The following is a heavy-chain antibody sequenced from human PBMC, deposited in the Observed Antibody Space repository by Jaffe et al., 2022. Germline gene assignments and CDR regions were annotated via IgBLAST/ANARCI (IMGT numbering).Heavy chain of an antibody. J-gene: IGHJ4*02. Sequence: QVQLVESGGGVVQPGRSLRLSCAASGFTFSSYGMHWVRQAPGKGLEWVAVISYDGSNKYYADSVKGRFTISRDNSKNTLYLQMNSLRAEDTAVYYCAKDQSGSYYEGIFDYWGQGTLVTVSS. V-gene: IGHV3-30*18. CDR2: ISYDGSNK. CDR1: GFTFSSYG. D-gene: IGHD3-10*01. CDR3: AKDQSGSYYEGIFDY.